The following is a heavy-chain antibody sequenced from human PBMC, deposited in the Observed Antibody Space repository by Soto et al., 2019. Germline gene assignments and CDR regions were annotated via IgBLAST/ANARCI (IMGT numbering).Heavy chain of an antibody. D-gene: IGHD3-9*01. CDR3: AHRPAYDISTGYYPFDY. CDR1: GCSLSTRGVG. CDR2: IYWDDGK. V-gene: IGHV2-5*02. J-gene: IGHJ4*02. Sequence: SSPTREQSTQTFTMSFTFSGCSLSTRGVGVAWIRQRPGKALEWLALIYWDDGKRYSPSLKTRLNITKDTSKNQVVLTLTNVDPVDTATYYCAHRPAYDISTGYYPFDYWGQGPLVTVSS.